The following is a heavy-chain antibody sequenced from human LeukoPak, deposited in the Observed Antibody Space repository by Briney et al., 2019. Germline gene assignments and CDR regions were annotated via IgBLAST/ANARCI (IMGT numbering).Heavy chain of an antibody. D-gene: IGHD1-1*01. V-gene: IGHV4-59*01. Sequence: SETLSLTCTVSGGSTSSYYWNWIRQPPGKGLEWIGYMYNSGGTNYNPSLRSRVTISVDTSKNQFSLKLRSVIAADTAVYYCARGNGYFDYWGQGTLVTVSS. CDR3: ARGNGYFDY. J-gene: IGHJ4*02. CDR1: GGSTSSYY. CDR2: MYNSGGT.